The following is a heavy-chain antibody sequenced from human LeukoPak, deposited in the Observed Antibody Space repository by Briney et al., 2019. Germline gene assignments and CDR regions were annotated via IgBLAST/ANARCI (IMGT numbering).Heavy chain of an antibody. CDR3: ARTEGYSYGCADY. D-gene: IGHD5-18*01. Sequence: GGSLRLSCAVSGFTFSSYSMSWIRQAPGKGLEWVSYISSSGSTIYYADSVKGRFTISRDNAKNSLYLQMNSLRAEDTAVYYCARTEGYSYGCADYWGQGTLVTVSS. CDR1: GFTFSSYS. J-gene: IGHJ4*02. CDR2: ISSSGSTI. V-gene: IGHV3-48*04.